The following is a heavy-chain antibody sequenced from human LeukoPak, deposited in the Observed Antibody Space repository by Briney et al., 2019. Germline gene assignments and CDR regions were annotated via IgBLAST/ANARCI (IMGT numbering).Heavy chain of an antibody. V-gene: IGHV1-18*01. CDR3: ARVTTVTFDY. CDR2: ISVYNNNT. CDR1: GYTFTSYG. Sequence: ASVKVSCKASGYTFTSYGITWVRQAPGQGLEWMGWISVYNNNTNSAQQFQGRLTMTTDTSTSTAYMELRSLKSDDTAAYYCARVTTVTFDYWGQGTLVTVSS. D-gene: IGHD4-17*01. J-gene: IGHJ4*02.